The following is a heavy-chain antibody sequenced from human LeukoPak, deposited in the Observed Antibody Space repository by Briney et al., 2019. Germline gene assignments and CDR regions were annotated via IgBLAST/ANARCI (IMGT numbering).Heavy chain of an antibody. CDR3: AKDSRSKYYYYGMDV. CDR1: GFTFSSYG. D-gene: IGHD2/OR15-2a*01. Sequence: PGGSLRLSCAASGFTFSSYGMHWVRQAPGKRLEWVAFIRYDGSNKYYADSVKGRFTISRDNSKNTLYLQMNSLRAEDTAVYYCAKDSRSKYYYYGMDVWGQGTTVTVSS. CDR2: IRYDGSNK. V-gene: IGHV3-30*02. J-gene: IGHJ6*02.